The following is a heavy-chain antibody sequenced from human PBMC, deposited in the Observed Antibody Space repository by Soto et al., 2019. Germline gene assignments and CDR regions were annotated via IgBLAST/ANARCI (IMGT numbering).Heavy chain of an antibody. D-gene: IGHD6-6*01. CDR2: IDPSDSYT. CDR1: GYSFTSYW. V-gene: IGHV5-10-1*01. Sequence: PGESLKISCKGSGYSFTSYWISWVRQMPGKGLEWMGRIDPSDSYTNYSPSFQGHVTISADKSISTAYLQWSSLKASDTAMYYCARHATIAARQNGMDVWGQGTTVTVSS. J-gene: IGHJ6*02. CDR3: ARHATIAARQNGMDV.